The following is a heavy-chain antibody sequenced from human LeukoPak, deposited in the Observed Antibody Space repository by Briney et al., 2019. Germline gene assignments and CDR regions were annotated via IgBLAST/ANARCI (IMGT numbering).Heavy chain of an antibody. V-gene: IGHV5-51*01. CDR3: ARKAGYYYDSSGYYPSDPFDY. CDR1: GYSFTRYW. J-gene: IGHJ4*02. D-gene: IGHD3-22*01. Sequence: GESLKISCKGSGYSFTRYWSGWVRQMPGKGLEWMGIIYPGDSDTRYSPSFQGQVTISADKSISTAYLQWSSLKASDTAMYYCARKAGYYYDSSGYYPSDPFDYWGQGTLVTVSS. CDR2: IYPGDSDT.